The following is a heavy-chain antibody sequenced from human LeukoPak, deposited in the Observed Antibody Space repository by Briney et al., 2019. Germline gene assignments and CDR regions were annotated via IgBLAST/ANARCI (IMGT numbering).Heavy chain of an antibody. CDR1: GYTFTSYA. V-gene: IGHV7-4-1*02. Sequence: ASVKVSCKASGYTFTSYAMNWVRQAPGQGLEWMGWINTNTGNPTYAQGFTGRFVFSLDTSVSTAYLQISSLKAEDTAVYYCARVISIAVAGAAEGDAFDIWGQGTMVTVSS. CDR3: ARVISIAVAGAAEGDAFDI. J-gene: IGHJ3*02. CDR2: INTNTGNP. D-gene: IGHD6-19*01.